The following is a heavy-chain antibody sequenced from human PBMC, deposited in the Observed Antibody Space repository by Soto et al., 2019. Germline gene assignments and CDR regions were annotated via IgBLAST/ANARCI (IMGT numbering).Heavy chain of an antibody. CDR3: AKDKPPDYGGNSGGYYFDY. D-gene: IGHD4-17*01. V-gene: IGHV3-23*01. CDR1: GFIFSDYA. Sequence: GGSLRLSCAASGFIFSDYAMTWVRQAPGRGLEWVSTISGTRGRQRNTFYTDSVKGRFTISRDNSKNTLYLQMNSLRAEDTAVYYCAKDKPPDYGGNSGGYYFDYWGQGTLVTVSS. CDR2: ISGTRGRQRNT. J-gene: IGHJ4*02.